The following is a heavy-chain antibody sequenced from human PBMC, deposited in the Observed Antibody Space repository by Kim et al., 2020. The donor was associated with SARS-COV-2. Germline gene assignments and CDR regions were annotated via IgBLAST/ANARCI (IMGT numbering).Heavy chain of an antibody. Sequence: YYADSGKGRLTISRDNSNNTLYLQLNGLRGDDTAVYYCAKGGGSYPDVFHIWGQGTMVTVSS. J-gene: IGHJ3*02. V-gene: IGHV3-23*01. CDR3: AKGGGSYPDVFHI. D-gene: IGHD1-26*01.